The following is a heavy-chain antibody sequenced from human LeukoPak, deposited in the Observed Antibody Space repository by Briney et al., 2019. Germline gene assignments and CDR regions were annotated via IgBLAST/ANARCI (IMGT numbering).Heavy chain of an antibody. CDR2: ISAYNGNT. CDR3: ARGGGSGWSYYYYYYGMDV. CDR1: GYTFTSYG. V-gene: IGHV1-18*01. Sequence: ASVKVSCKASGYTFTSYGISWVRQAPGQGLEWMGWISAYNGNTNYAQKLQGRVTMTTDTSTSTAYIELRSLRSDDTAVYYCARGGGSGWSYYYYYYGMDVWGQGTTVTVSS. D-gene: IGHD6-19*01. J-gene: IGHJ6*02.